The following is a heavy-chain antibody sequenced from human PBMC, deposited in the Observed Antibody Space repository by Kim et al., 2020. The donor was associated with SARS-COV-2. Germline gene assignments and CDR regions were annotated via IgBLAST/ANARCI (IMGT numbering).Heavy chain of an antibody. J-gene: IGHJ6*02. Sequence: ASVKVSCKASGYTFTSYAMNWVRQAPGQGLEWMGWINTNTGNPTYAQGFTGRFVFSLDTSVSTAYLQISSLKAEDTAVYYCARSYDFWSGSNYYGMDVWGQGTTVTVSS. D-gene: IGHD3-3*01. CDR3: ARSYDFWSGSNYYGMDV. CDR2: INTNTGNP. V-gene: IGHV7-4-1*02. CDR1: GYTFTSYA.